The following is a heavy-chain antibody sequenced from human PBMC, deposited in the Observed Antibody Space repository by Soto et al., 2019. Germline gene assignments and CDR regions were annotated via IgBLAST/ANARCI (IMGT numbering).Heavy chain of an antibody. V-gene: IGHV3-66*01. J-gene: IGHJ4*02. Sequence: GGSLRLSCAASGFTVSSNYMSWVRQAPGKGLEWVSVIYSGGSTYYADSVKGRFTISRDNSENTLYLQMNSLRAEDTAVYYCARTCSGRTCPLAYWGQGTLVTVSS. D-gene: IGHD2-15*01. CDR2: IYSGGST. CDR1: GFTVSSNY. CDR3: ARTCSGRTCPLAY.